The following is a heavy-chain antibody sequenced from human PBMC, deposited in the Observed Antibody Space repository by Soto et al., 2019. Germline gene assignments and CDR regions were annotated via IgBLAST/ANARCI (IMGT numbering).Heavy chain of an antibody. CDR1: GGSISSYY. CDR2: IYYSGST. D-gene: IGHD5-18*01. J-gene: IGHJ4*02. CDR3: ARVLPQRGYSYGSPALDY. V-gene: IGHV4-59*01. Sequence: SETLSLTCTVSGGSISSYYWSWIRQPPGKGLEWIGYIYYSGSTNYNPSLKSRVTISVDTSKNQFSLKLSSVTAADTAVYYCARVLPQRGYSYGSPALDYWGQGTLVTVSS.